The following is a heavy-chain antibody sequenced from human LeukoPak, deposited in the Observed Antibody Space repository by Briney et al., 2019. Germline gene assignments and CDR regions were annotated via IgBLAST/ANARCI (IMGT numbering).Heavy chain of an antibody. CDR3: AKPTRGSGSFLIDY. CDR2: IWDDGSYK. V-gene: IGHV3-33*03. CDR1: GFSFRNYG. J-gene: IGHJ4*02. D-gene: IGHD1-26*01. Sequence: PGGSLRLSCEASGFSFRNYGMHWVRQAPGKGLEWVAVIWDDGSYKYHADSVKGRFTISRDNSKNTLYLQMNSLRAEDTAVYYCAKPTRGSGSFLIDYWGQGTLVTVSS.